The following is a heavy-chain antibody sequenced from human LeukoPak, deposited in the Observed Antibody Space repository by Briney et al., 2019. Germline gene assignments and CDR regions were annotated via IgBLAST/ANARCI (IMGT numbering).Heavy chain of an antibody. D-gene: IGHD4-17*01. CDR1: GGSLSGYY. V-gene: IGHV4-34*09. J-gene: IGHJ5*02. CDR3: ARDHDDYGVGNWFDP. Sequence: SETLSLTCAVYGGSLSGYYWSWIRQPPGKGLEWIGEINDGGSTNYNPSLKSRVTISVDTSKNQFSLKLSSVTAADTAVYYCARDHDDYGVGNWFDPWGQGTLVTVSS. CDR2: INDGGST.